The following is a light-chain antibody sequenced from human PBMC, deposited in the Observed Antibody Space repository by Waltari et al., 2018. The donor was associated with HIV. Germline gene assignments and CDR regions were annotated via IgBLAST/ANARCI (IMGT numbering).Light chain of an antibody. CDR1: LPISNY. CDR3: QQYDSYPWT. CDR2: QAS. V-gene: IGKV1-5*03. Sequence: DIQMTQSPSTLSTSVGDSVTITCRASLPISNYLAWYLQKPGKAPQLLIYQASNLQSGFPSRFSGSGSGTEFTLTISSLQPDDCATYYCQQYDSYPWTFGQGTKVDIK. J-gene: IGKJ1*01.